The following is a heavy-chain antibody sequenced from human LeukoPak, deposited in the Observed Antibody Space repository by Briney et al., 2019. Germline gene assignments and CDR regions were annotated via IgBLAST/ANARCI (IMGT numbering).Heavy chain of an antibody. D-gene: IGHD1-26*01. J-gene: IGHJ4*02. CDR2: IYYSGST. CDR1: GGSISSSSYY. CDR3: ARIRVVGATTVDY. Sequence: SETLSLTCTVSGGSISSSSYYWGWIRHPPGKGLEWIGSIYYSGSTYYNPSLKSRVTISVDTSKNQFSLKLSSVTAADTAVYYCARIRVVGATTVDYWAREPWSPSPQ. V-gene: IGHV4-39*01.